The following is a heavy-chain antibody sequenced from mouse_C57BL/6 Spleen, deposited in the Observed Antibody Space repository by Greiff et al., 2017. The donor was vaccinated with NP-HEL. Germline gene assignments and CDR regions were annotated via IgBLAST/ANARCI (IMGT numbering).Heavy chain of an antibody. V-gene: IGHV1-52*01. D-gene: IGHD1-1*01. CDR1: GYTFTSYW. J-gene: IGHJ2*01. CDR3: ARWGTTVTLDY. CDR2: IDPSDSET. Sequence: QVQLQQPGAEPVRPGSSVKLSCKASGYTFTSYWMHWVKQRPIQGLEWIGNIDPSDSETHYNQKFKDKATLTVDKSSSTAYMQLSSLTSEDSAVYYCARWGTTVTLDYWGQGTTLTVSS.